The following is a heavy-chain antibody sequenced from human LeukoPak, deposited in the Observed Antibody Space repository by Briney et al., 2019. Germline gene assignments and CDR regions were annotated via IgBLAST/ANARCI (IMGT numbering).Heavy chain of an antibody. V-gene: IGHV3-30*18. CDR2: MSYHEVRT. CDR3: AKKFPGNDDFFDS. CDR1: GFPFSLYG. J-gene: IGHJ4*02. D-gene: IGHD4-23*01. Sequence: GGSLRLSCAASGFPFSLYGMFWVRQAPGKGLEWVAYMSYHEVRTYYGDSVRGRFTISRDNSENTLSLKMDSLRPEDTAIYYCAKKFPGNDDFFDSWGPGTLVTVSS.